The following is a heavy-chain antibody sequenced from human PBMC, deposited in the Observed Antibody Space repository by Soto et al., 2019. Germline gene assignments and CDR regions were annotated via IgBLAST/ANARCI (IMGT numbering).Heavy chain of an antibody. V-gene: IGHV3-74*01. CDR1: GFTFSSYW. D-gene: IGHD3-22*01. CDR3: AIRASYYDSSGYFDY. CDR2: INSDGSST. J-gene: IGHJ4*02. Sequence: SLRLSCAASGFTFSSYWMHWVRQAPGKGLVWVSRINSDGSSTSYADSVKGRFTISRDNAKNTLYLQMNSLRAEDTAVYYCAIRASYYDSSGYFDYWGQGTLVTVAS.